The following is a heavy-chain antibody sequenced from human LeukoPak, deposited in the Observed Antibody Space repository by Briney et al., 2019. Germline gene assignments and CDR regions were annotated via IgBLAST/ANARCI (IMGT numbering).Heavy chain of an antibody. CDR2: ISSSGSTI. CDR3: ARVSYDILTGYYHDAFDI. CDR1: GFTFSSYE. Sequence: GGSLRLSCAASGFTFSSYERNWVRQAPGKGLEWVSYISSSGSTIYYVDSVKGRFTISVDNAKNSLYLQMNSLRAEDTAVYYCARVSYDILTGYYHDAFDIWGQGTMVTVSS. J-gene: IGHJ3*02. D-gene: IGHD3-9*01. V-gene: IGHV3-48*03.